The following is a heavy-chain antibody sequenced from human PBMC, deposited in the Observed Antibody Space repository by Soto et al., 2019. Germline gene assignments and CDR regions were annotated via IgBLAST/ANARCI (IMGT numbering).Heavy chain of an antibody. D-gene: IGHD4-17*01. J-gene: IGHJ4*01. V-gene: IGHV4-39*01. Sequence: SETLSLTCTVSGGSVTNSSYYRSWIRQSPGKGLEWIWTVYYRVRSYSKSPAKCRVTIAVLTSKNRFSLSLNSVAASDTALYFRVSQRTTVPPKAYFDHWGPGALVNVSS. CDR3: VSQRTTVPPKAYFDH. CDR1: GGSVTNSSYY. CDR2: VYYRVRS.